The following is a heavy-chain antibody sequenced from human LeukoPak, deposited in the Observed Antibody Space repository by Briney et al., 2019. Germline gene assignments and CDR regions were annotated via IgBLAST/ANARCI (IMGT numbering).Heavy chain of an antibody. D-gene: IGHD2-15*01. J-gene: IGHJ6*03. V-gene: IGHV1-46*01. Sequence: GASVKVSCKASRYTFTSYYMHWVRQAPGQGLEWMGIINPSGGSTSYAQKFQGRVTMTRDTSTSTVYMELSSLRSEDTAVYYCASTPPMAYYMDVWGKGTTVTVSS. CDR2: INPSGGST. CDR3: ASTPPMAYYMDV. CDR1: RYTFTSYY.